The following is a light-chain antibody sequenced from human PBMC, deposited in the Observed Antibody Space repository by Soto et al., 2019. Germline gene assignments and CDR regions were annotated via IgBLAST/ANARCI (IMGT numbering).Light chain of an antibody. CDR2: YDS. J-gene: IGLJ1*01. CDR3: QVWDTTSTHPYV. CDR1: NIESKN. V-gene: IGLV3-21*01. Sequence: SYELTQPPSVSVAPGKTATITCGGNNIESKNVHWYQQRPGQAPVVVIYYDSDRPSGIPERFSGSNSGDTATLTISRVEAGDEADYYCQVWDTTSTHPYVFGTGTKVTVL.